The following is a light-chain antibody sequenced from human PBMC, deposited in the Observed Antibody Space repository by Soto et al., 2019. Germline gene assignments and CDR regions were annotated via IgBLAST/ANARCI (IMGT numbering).Light chain of an antibody. CDR3: QQRSDWPLT. V-gene: IGKV3-11*01. Sequence: EIGLTQSPGTLSMSQGERATFSCRASQSVSSNLAWYQQKPGQAPRLLIYDVSNRASGIPARFSGSGSETDFTLTISSLEPEDFAVYYCQQRSDWPLTFGQGTRLEIK. CDR2: DVS. CDR1: QSVSSN. J-gene: IGKJ5*01.